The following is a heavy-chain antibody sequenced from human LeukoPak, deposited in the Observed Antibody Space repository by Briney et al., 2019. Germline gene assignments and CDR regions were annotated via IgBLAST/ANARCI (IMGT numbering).Heavy chain of an antibody. CDR2: IKQDGSEK. Sequence: PSETLSLTCTVSGGSISSSSYYWGWIRQPPGKGLEWVANIKQDGSEKDYVDSVKGRFTISRDNAKSSLFLQMNSLRAEDTGFYYCARWGSGGVGVFDIWGQGTMVTVSS. CDR1: GGSISSSSYY. J-gene: IGHJ3*02. CDR3: ARWGSGGVGVFDI. D-gene: IGHD3-16*01. V-gene: IGHV3-7*01.